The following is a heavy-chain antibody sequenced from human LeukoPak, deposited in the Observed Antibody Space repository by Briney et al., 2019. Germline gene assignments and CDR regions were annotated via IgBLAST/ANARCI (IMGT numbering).Heavy chain of an antibody. CDR3: ARQAAAGGAFDI. V-gene: IGHV4-59*08. CDR1: GGSISSYY. Sequence: SETLSLTCTVSGGSISSYYWSWIRQPPGKGLEWIGYIYYSGSTNYNPSLKSRVTISEDTSKNQFSLRLSSVTAADTAVYYCARQAAAGGAFDIWGQGTMVTVSS. J-gene: IGHJ3*02. CDR2: IYYSGST. D-gene: IGHD6-25*01.